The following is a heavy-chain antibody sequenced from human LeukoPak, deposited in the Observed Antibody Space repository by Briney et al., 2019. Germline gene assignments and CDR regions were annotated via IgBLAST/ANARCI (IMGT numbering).Heavy chain of an antibody. CDR3: VVATILDFYFDY. V-gene: IGHV4-31*03. CDR2: IYYSGST. Sequence: SGPTLVKPTQTLTLTCTFSGFSLSTSGVGVGWIRQPPGKALEWLGYIYYSGSTYYNPSLKSRVTISVDTSKNQFSLKLSSVTAADTAVYYCVVATILDFYFDYWGQGTLVTVSS. D-gene: IGHD5-12*01. J-gene: IGHJ4*02. CDR1: GFSLSTSGVG.